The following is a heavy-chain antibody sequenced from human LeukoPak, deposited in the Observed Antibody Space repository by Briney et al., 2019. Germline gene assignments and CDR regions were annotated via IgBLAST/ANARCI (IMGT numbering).Heavy chain of an antibody. Sequence: GSLTLYCAASGFTFSDYYMSWLRQAPGMGLEWVSYISSSGSTIYYADSVKGRFTISRDNAKNSLYLQMNSLRAEDTAVYYCARGGSWYGDLIDYWGQGTLVTVSS. J-gene: IGHJ4*02. V-gene: IGHV3-11*04. CDR3: ARGGSWYGDLIDY. D-gene: IGHD4-17*01. CDR1: GFTFSDYY. CDR2: ISSSGSTI.